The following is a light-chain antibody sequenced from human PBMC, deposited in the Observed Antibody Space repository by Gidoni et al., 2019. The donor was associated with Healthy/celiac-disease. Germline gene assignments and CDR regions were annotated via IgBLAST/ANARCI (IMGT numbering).Light chain of an antibody. CDR1: QSISSY. J-gene: IGKJ1*01. CDR3: QQSYSTPRT. V-gene: IGKV1-39*01. CDR2: AAS. Sequence: DIQMTQSPSSLSASVGDRVTITCRASQSISSYLNWYQQKPGKAPKLLIYAASSLQSGVPSRFSGSGSGTDFNLTISSLKPEDFATDYCQQSYSTPRTFGQGTKVEIK.